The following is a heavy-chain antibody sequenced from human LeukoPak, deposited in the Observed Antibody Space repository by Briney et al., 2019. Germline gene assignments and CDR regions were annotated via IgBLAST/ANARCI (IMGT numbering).Heavy chain of an antibody. V-gene: IGHV1-18*01. Sequence: ASVKVSCKASGYTFTSYSISWVRQAPGQGLEWMGWISAYNGNTNYAQKLQGRVTMTTDTSTSTAYMELRSLRSDDTAVYYCARDLGYCSSTSCLDAFDIWGQGTMVTVSS. J-gene: IGHJ3*02. CDR2: ISAYNGNT. CDR3: ARDLGYCSSTSCLDAFDI. D-gene: IGHD2-2*01. CDR1: GYTFTSYS.